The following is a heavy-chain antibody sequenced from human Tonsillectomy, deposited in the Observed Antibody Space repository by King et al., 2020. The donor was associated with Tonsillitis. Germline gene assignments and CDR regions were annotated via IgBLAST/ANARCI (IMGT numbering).Heavy chain of an antibody. V-gene: IGHV4-61*02. CDR3: ARSYSSRWYDY. D-gene: IGHD6-13*01. Sequence: QLQESGPGLVKPSQTLSLTCTVSGGSISSGSYYWSWIRQPPGKGLEWIGRIYSSGSTNYNPSLKSRVTISVDTSKNQFSLKLSSVTAADTAVYYCARSYSSRWYDYWGQGTLVTVSS. CDR2: IYSSGST. J-gene: IGHJ4*02. CDR1: GGSISSGSYY.